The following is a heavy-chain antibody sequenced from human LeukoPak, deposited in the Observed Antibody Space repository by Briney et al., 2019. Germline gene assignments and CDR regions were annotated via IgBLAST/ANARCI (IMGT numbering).Heavy chain of an antibody. CDR1: GGSISSGGYY. CDR2: IYHSGST. CDR3: ARFRGFSYGGGDY. Sequence: SETLSLTCTVSGGSISSGGYYWSWIRQPPGKGLEWIGYIYHSGSTYYNPSLKSRVTISVDRSKYQFSLKLSSVTAADTAVYYCARFRGFSYGGGDYWGQGTLVTVSS. D-gene: IGHD5-18*01. V-gene: IGHV4-30-2*01. J-gene: IGHJ4*02.